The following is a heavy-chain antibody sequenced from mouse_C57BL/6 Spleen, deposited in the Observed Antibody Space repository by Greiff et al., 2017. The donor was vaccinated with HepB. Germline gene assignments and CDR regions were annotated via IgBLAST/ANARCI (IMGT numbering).Heavy chain of an antibody. D-gene: IGHD1-1*01. CDR1: GYAFSSSW. CDR3: ARSERGSFYAMDY. CDR2: IYPGDGDT. J-gene: IGHJ4*01. Sequence: VQLQQSGPELVKPGASVKISCKASGYAFSSSWMNWVKQRPGKGLEWIGRIYPGDGDTNYNGKFKGKATLTADKSSSTAYMQLSSLTSEDSAVYFCARSERGSFYAMDYWGQGTSVTVSS. V-gene: IGHV1-82*01.